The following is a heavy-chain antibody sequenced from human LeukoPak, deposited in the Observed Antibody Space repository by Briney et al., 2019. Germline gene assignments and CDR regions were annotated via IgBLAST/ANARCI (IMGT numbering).Heavy chain of an antibody. D-gene: IGHD3-9*01. J-gene: IGHJ5*02. CDR1: GYTFTSYG. CDR2: ISAYNGNT. Sequence: ASVKVSCKASGYTFTSYGISWVRQAPGQGLEWMGWISAYNGNTNYAQKLQGRVTMTTDTSTSTAYMELRGLRSDDTAVYYCARVEVLRYFDWLPYNWFDPWGQGTLVTVSS. V-gene: IGHV1-18*01. CDR3: ARVEVLRYFDWLPYNWFDP.